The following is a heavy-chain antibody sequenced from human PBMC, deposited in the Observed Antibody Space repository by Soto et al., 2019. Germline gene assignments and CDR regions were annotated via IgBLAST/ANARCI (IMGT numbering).Heavy chain of an antibody. CDR1: GYTFTNYD. V-gene: IGHV1-8*01. Sequence: QVQLVQSGAEVKKPGASVKVSCKASGYTFTNYDINWVRQATGQGLEWMGWMNPNSGNRDYAQRFQDRVTMTSNTSTSTAYIELSILTSEDTAVYHCARGPARPTLNWFDPWGQGTLVTVSS. J-gene: IGHJ5*02. CDR3: ARGPARPTLNWFDP. D-gene: IGHD6-6*01. CDR2: MNPNSGNR.